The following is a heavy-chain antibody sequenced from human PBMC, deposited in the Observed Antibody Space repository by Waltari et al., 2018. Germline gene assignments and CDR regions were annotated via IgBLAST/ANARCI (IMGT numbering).Heavy chain of an antibody. D-gene: IGHD2-21*02. CDR2: IQQNGSEK. Sequence: EVQLVEYGGDLVQPGGSLRLYCAACGFTFSRSWMTWVRQAPGKGLEWVCKIQQNGSEKWYADSVRGRFTISRDNAMNSLYLQMNSLRVEDTAVYYCARDLVATPPWGQGTLVTVSS. CDR1: GFTFSRSW. J-gene: IGHJ5*02. CDR3: ARDLVATPP. V-gene: IGHV3-7*01.